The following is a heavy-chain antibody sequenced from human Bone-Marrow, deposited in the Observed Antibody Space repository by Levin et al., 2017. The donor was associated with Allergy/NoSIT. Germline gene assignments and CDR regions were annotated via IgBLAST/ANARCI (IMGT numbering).Heavy chain of an antibody. V-gene: IGHV3-23*01. Sequence: GGSLRLSCAASGFTFSTYAMSWVRQAPGKGLEWVSGICGNGGCTYYADSVKGRFTISRDNSKNTLYLQLNSLRAEDTAVYYCAKDLREPTPFEAFDGWGQGTMVTVSS. CDR1: GFTFSTYA. CDR2: ICGNGGCT. CDR3: AKDLREPTPFEAFDG. J-gene: IGHJ3*01. D-gene: IGHD1-26*01.